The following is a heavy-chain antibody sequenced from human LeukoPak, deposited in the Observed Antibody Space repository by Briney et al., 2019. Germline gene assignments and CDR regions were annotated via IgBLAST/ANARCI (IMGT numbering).Heavy chain of an antibody. CDR1: GFTFSSFA. D-gene: IGHD3-10*01. V-gene: IGHV3-23*01. Sequence: GGSLRLSCAASGFTFSSFAMSWVRQAPGKGLDWVSAISGSGGSTDYGDSVKGRFTISRDNSKNTLYLQMNSLRAEDTAVYYCAEASAYYGSGSYSDYWGQGTLVTVSS. J-gene: IGHJ4*02. CDR3: AEASAYYGSGSYSDY. CDR2: ISGSGGST.